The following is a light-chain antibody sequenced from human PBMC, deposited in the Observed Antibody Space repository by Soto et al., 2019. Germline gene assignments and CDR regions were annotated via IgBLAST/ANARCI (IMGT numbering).Light chain of an antibody. V-gene: IGKV3-20*01. J-gene: IGKJ1*01. CDR2: ATS. CDR1: RIIGHNY. Sequence: DNVMPQSPDTLSVSPGDRATLSCRASRIIGHNYLAWYQQKRGQPPRLLIYATSTRATGIPDRFSGSGSVTNFTLTISRLEPEDFAVYYCQQFGISPWTFGQGTKVEIK. CDR3: QQFGISPWT.